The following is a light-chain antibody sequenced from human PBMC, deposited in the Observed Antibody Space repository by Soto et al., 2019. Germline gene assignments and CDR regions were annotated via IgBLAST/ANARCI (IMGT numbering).Light chain of an antibody. CDR3: QTWGTGIHVV. CDR1: GGHSSYA. J-gene: IGLJ2*01. CDR2: LNSDGSH. Sequence: QSVLTQSPSASASLGASVKLTCTLSGGHSSYAIAWHQQQPEKGPRFLMKLNSDGSHNKGDGIPDRFSGSRSGAERYLTISSLQSEDEADYYCQTWGTGIHVVFGGGTKLTVL. V-gene: IGLV4-69*01.